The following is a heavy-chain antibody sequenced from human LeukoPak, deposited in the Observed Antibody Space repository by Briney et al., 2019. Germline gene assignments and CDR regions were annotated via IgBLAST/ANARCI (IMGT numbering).Heavy chain of an antibody. D-gene: IGHD5-18*01. CDR1: GFTFSSYA. J-gene: IGHJ4*02. CDR3: AKLCHRYNYGCFGR. V-gene: IGHV3-23*01. Sequence: AGGSLRLSCEASGFTFSSYAMSWVRQAPGKGLEWVSTICGSGGSTYYADSVKGRFTISRDNSKNTLYLQMNSLRAEDTAVYYCAKLCHRYNYGCFGRWGQGTLVTVSS. CDR2: ICGSGGST.